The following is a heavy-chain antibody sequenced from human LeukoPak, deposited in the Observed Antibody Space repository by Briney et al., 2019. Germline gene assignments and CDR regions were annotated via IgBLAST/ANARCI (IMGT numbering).Heavy chain of an antibody. Sequence: PGGSLRLSCAASGFTFSSYAMSWVRQAPGKGLEWVSAISGSGGSTYYADSVKGRFTISRDNSKNTLYLQMNSLRAEDTAVYYCAKEGEYCSSTSCYEVYWGQGTLVTVSS. V-gene: IGHV3-23*01. D-gene: IGHD2-2*01. CDR2: ISGSGGST. CDR3: AKEGEYCSSTSCYEVY. CDR1: GFTFSSYA. J-gene: IGHJ4*02.